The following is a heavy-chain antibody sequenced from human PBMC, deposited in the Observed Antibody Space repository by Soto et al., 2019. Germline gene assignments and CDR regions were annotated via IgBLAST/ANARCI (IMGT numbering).Heavy chain of an antibody. CDR2: INPNSGDT. J-gene: IGHJ4*02. CDR3: AREASAVVSLDY. D-gene: IGHD2-15*01. CDR1: GYIFTAYS. V-gene: IGHV1-2*02. Sequence: ASVKVSCKASGYIFTAYSMHWVRQAPGQGLEWLGWINPNSGDTIYAQNFQDRVTMTCDTSVSTAYLELSSLSSDDTALYYCAREASAVVSLDYWGQGTLVTVSS.